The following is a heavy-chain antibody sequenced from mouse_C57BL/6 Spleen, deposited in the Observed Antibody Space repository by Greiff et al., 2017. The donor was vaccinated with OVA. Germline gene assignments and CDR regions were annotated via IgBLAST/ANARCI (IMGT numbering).Heavy chain of an antibody. Sequence: DVKLQESGPGLVKPSQSLSLTCSVTGYSITSGYYWNWIRQFPGNKLEWMGYISYDGSNNYNPSLKNRISITRDTSKNQFFLKLNSVTTEDTATYYCARGSHITTVVADWYFDVWGTGTTVTVSS. J-gene: IGHJ1*03. D-gene: IGHD1-1*01. CDR3: ARGSHITTVVADWYFDV. CDR2: ISYDGSN. V-gene: IGHV3-6*01. CDR1: GYSITSGYY.